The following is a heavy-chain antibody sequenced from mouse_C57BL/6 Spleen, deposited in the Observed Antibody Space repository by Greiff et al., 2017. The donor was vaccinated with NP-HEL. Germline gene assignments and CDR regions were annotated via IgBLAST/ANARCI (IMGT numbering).Heavy chain of an antibody. CDR1: GYAFSSYW. CDR2: IYPGDGAT. J-gene: IGHJ2*01. Sequence: VQLQQSGAELVKPGASVKISCKASGYAFSSYWMNWVKQRPGKGLEWIGQIYPGDGATNYNGKFKGKATLTADNSSSTAYMQLSSLTSEDAAVYFCARGDYDGLDYWGQGTTLTVSS. D-gene: IGHD2-4*01. V-gene: IGHV1-80*01. CDR3: ARGDYDGLDY.